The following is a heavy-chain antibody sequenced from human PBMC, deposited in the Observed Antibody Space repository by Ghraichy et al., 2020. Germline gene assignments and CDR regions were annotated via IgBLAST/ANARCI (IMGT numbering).Heavy chain of an antibody. J-gene: IGHJ4*02. V-gene: IGHV4-39*01. CDR1: GGSISSSSYY. D-gene: IGHD3-16*01. CDR2: IYYSGST. CDR3: ARRGAFGGVRGALDY. Sequence: SETLSLTCTVSGGSISSSSYYWGWIRQPPGKGLEWIGSIYYSGSTYYNPSLKSRVTISVDTSKNQFSLKLSSLTAADTAVYYCARRGAFGGVRGALDYWGQGTLVTVSS.